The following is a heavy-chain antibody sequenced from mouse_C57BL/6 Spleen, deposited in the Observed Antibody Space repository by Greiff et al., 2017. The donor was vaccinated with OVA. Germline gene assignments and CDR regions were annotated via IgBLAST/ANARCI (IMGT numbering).Heavy chain of an antibody. V-gene: IGHV1-77*01. CDR3: ARSLIARVVATWNYAMDY. CDR2: IGPGSGST. CDR1: GYTFTDYY. J-gene: IGHJ4*01. D-gene: IGHD1-1*01. Sequence: VQLQQSGAELVKPGASVKISCKASGYTFTDYYINWVKQRPGQGLEWIGKIGPGSGSTYYNEKFKGKATLTADKSSSTAYMQLSSLTSEDSAVYFCARSLIARVVATWNYAMDYWGQGTSVTVSS.